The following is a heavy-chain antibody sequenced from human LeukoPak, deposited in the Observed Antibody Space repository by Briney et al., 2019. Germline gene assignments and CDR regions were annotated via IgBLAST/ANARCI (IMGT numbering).Heavy chain of an antibody. V-gene: IGHV3-48*01. CDR1: GFTFSSYS. D-gene: IGHD3/OR15-3a*01. CDR3: ARDDLGTSFYSYGMDV. J-gene: IGHJ6*02. CDR2: ISSGSSTI. Sequence: PGGSLRRSCAASGFTFSSYSMNWVRQAPGKGLEWVSYISSGSSTIYYADSMKGRFTISRDNAKNSLYLQMNSLRAEDTAVYYCARDDLGTSFYSYGMDVWGQGTMVTVSS.